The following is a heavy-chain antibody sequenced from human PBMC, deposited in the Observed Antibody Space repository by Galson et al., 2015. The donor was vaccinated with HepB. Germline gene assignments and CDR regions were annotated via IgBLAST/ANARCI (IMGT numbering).Heavy chain of an antibody. Sequence: SLRLSCAASGFSFRHYAIHWVRQAPGQGLECVGGITYDGSEKYYADTLQGRFTIPRDNSKNPLYLQMNSLRAEDTAVYYCARDGRKGYNDNDYGSRGTLVTVSS. J-gene: IGHJ4*02. D-gene: IGHD5-24*01. V-gene: IGHV3-30*04. CDR1: GFSFRHYA. CDR3: ARDGRKGYNDNDY. CDR2: ITYDGSEK.